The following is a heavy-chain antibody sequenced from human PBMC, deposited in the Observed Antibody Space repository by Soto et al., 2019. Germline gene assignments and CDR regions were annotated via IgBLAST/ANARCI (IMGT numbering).Heavy chain of an antibody. V-gene: IGHV3-43*01. CDR3: TKGGDYSYFDL. CDR2: ISWDGGTT. CDR1: GFTFDDYT. D-gene: IGHD3-16*01. Sequence: EMQLVESGGVVVQPGGSLRLSCAASGFTFDDYTMHWVRQVPGKGLDWVSTISWDGGTTYYADSVKGRFTISRDNSKSSLYLQMNALRTEDSAFYYCTKGGDYSYFDLWGRGTLATVSS. J-gene: IGHJ2*01.